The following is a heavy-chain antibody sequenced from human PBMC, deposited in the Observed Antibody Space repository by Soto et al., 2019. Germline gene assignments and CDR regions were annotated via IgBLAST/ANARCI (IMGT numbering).Heavy chain of an antibody. J-gene: IGHJ4*02. V-gene: IGHV5-10-1*01. CDR3: ARLGGYSYGPPGYFDY. D-gene: IGHD5-18*01. Sequence: PGESLKISCKGSGYSFTSYWISWVRQMPGKGLEWMGRIDPSDSYTNYSPSFQGHVTISADKSISTAYLQWSSLKASDTAMYYCARLGGYSYGPPGYFDYWGQGTLVTVSS. CDR2: IDPSDSYT. CDR1: GYSFTSYW.